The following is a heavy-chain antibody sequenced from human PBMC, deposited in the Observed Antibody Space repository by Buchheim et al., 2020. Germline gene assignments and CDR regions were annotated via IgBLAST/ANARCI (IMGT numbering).Heavy chain of an antibody. CDR3: ARRRDSSSSEFDP. V-gene: IGHV4-59*01. CDR2: IYYSGST. D-gene: IGHD6-6*01. Sequence: QVQLQESGPGLVKPSETLSLTCTVSGGSISSYYWSWIRQPPGKGLEWIGYIYYSGSTNYNPSLKSRVTISVDTSKNQFSLKLSSVTAADTAVYYCARRRDSSSSEFDPWGQGTL. J-gene: IGHJ5*02. CDR1: GGSISSYY.